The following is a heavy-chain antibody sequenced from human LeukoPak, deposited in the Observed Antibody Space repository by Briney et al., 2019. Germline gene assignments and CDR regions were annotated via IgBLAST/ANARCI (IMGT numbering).Heavy chain of an antibody. CDR3: TRDSSGYYYRYFDY. CDR2: IRSKAYGGTT. V-gene: IGHV3-49*04. CDR1: GFTFSYFA. Sequence: GGSLRLSCAASGFTFSYFAMSWVRQAPGKGLEWVGFIRSKAYGGTTEYAASVKGRFTISRDDSKSIAYLQMNSLKTEDTAVYYCTRDSSGYYYRYFDYWGQGTLVTVSS. J-gene: IGHJ4*02. D-gene: IGHD3-22*01.